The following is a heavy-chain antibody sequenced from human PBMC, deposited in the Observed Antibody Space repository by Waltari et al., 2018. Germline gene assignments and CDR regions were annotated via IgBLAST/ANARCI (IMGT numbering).Heavy chain of an antibody. Sequence: EVQLVESGGGLVQPGGSLRLSCAASGFPFKNFAMSGVRQVPGKWLEWVSTITVSGDTSDADSVKCRFSTSRDNYKNTLSLQMNSLGAEDTAVYYCAKRWAIYYFEYWGQGNLVTVSS. J-gene: IGHJ4*02. CDR3: AKRWAIYYFEY. CDR2: ITVSGDT. D-gene: IGHD3-9*01. V-gene: IGHV3-23*04. CDR1: GFPFKNFA.